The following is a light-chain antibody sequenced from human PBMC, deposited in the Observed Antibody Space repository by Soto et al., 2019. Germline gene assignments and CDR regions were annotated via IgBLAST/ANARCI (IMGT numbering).Light chain of an antibody. V-gene: IGLV2-14*03. CDR3: ISYTDRQSYL. CDR2: AVS. CDR1: SSDIGSYDH. J-gene: IGLJ1*01. Sequence: QSALTQPASVSGSPGQSITISCSGTSSDIGSYDHVAWYQQFPGKSPKLIIYAVSDRPSGVSDRFSGSKSGISASLPISGLQTEDEADYYCISYTDRQSYLFGTGTKVTVL.